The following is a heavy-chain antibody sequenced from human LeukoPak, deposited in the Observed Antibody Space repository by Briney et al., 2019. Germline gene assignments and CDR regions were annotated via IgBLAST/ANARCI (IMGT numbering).Heavy chain of an antibody. D-gene: IGHD6-13*01. V-gene: IGHV4-59*01. J-gene: IGHJ6*04. Sequence: SETLSLTCTGSGGSISSYYWSWIRQPPGKGLEWIGYIYYSGSTNYNPSLKSRVTISVDTSKNQFSLKLSSVTAADTAVYYCARSIAAVVSLDVWGKGTTVTVSS. CDR3: ARSIAAVVSLDV. CDR2: IYYSGST. CDR1: GGSISSYY.